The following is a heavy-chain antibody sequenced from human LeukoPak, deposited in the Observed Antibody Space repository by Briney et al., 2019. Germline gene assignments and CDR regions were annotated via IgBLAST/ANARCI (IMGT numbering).Heavy chain of an antibody. Sequence: PSETLSLTCTVSGGSISSYYWSWIRQPPGKGLEWIGSINYSGNTYYNSSLKSRVTISVDTSKNQFSLRLNSVTAADTAVYYCARDYRLTQIQYWGQGTLVTVSS. CDR3: ARDYRLTQIQY. CDR2: INYSGNT. V-gene: IGHV4-59*12. D-gene: IGHD1-26*01. J-gene: IGHJ1*01. CDR1: GGSISSYY.